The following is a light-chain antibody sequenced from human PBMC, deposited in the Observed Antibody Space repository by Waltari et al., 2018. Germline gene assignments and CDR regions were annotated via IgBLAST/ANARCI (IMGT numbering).Light chain of an antibody. Sequence: SSELTQPPSVSVAPGKTARITCGGHDIGGQSVHWYQQKPGQAPGVVIHYDTDRPSGIPGRFSGSNSGNTATLTISRVEAGDEADYYCQVWDISTDQPIFGGGTKLTVL. CDR2: YDT. CDR1: DIGGQS. CDR3: QVWDISTDQPI. J-gene: IGLJ2*01. V-gene: IGLV3-21*04.